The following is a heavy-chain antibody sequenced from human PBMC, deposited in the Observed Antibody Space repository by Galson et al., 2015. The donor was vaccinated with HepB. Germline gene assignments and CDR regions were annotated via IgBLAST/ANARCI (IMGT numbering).Heavy chain of an antibody. CDR3: ARGGITMVRGVIKFGGMDV. J-gene: IGHJ6*02. D-gene: IGHD3-10*01. CDR1: GYTFTGYG. V-gene: IGHV1-18*04. CDR2: ISAYNGNT. Sequence: SVKVSCKASGYTFTGYGIGWVRQAPGQGLEWMGWISAYNGNTNYAQKLQGRVTITRDTSASTAYMELSSLRSEDTAVYYCARGGITMVRGVIKFGGMDVWGQGTTVTVSS.